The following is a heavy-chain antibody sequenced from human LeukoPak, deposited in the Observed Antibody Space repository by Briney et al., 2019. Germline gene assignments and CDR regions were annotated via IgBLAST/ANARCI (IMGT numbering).Heavy chain of an antibody. CDR1: GFSRTTSGVG. D-gene: IGHD2-2*01. V-gene: IGHV2-5*01. CDR3: AHKGITTSLDN. Sequence: ESGPTLIQPTQPLTLTCSFSGFSRTTSGVGVGWIRQPPGKALEWLALIYWNDDKRYSPSLKSRLTITKDTSKNQVVLIMSDVDPVDTATYYCAHKGITTSLDNWGQGTLVIVSS. J-gene: IGHJ4*02. CDR2: IYWNDDK.